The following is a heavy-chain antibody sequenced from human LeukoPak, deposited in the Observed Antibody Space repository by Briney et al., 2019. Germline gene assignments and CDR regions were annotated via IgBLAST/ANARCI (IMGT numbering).Heavy chain of an antibody. CDR2: INPSGGST. V-gene: IGHV1-46*01. CDR1: GYTFTSYY. Sequence: ASVKVSCKASGYTFTSYYTHWVRQAPGQGLEWMGIINPSGGSTSYAQKFQGRVTMTRDTSTSTVYMELSSLRSEDTAVYYCAREPPKTYCGGDCYSGLFDYWGQGTLVTVSS. CDR3: AREPPKTYCGGDCYSGLFDY. J-gene: IGHJ4*02. D-gene: IGHD2-21*02.